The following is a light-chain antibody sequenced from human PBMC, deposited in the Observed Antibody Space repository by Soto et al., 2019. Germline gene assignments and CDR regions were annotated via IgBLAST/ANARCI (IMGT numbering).Light chain of an antibody. V-gene: IGKV1-5*03. CDR1: QSINSG. CDR3: QQYHRSPVT. CDR2: KAS. J-gene: IGKJ4*01. Sequence: DIQMTQSPSTLSAFVGDRVTITCRASQSINSGLAWYQQKPGKAPNLLIYKASNLESGAPSRFSGSGSGTEFTLTISSLQPDDVATYYCQQYHRSPVTFGGGTKVELK.